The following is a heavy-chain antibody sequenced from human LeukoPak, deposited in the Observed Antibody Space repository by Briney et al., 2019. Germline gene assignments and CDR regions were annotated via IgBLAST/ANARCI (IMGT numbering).Heavy chain of an antibody. Sequence: GGSLRLSCAASAFTFSSYGMHWVRQAPGKGLEWVAFIRYDGSNKYYADSVKGRFTVSRDNSKNTLYLQMNSLRAEDTAVYYCARDAAVAAYYYYYMDVWGKGTTVTVSS. CDR2: IRYDGSNK. J-gene: IGHJ6*03. V-gene: IGHV3-30*02. CDR1: AFTFSSYG. D-gene: IGHD2-15*01. CDR3: ARDAAVAAYYYYYMDV.